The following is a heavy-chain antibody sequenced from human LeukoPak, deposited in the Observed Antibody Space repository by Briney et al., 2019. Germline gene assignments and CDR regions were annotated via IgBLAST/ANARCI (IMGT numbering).Heavy chain of an antibody. CDR3: ARATTGFDWPLKKRPFDY. V-gene: IGHV4-61*02. Sequence: SETLSLTCTVSGGSISSGSYYWRWIRQPAGKGLEWLGRIYTSGGTNYNPSLKSRVTISVDTSKNQFSLKLSSVTAADTAVYYCARATTGFDWPLKKRPFDYWGQGTLVTVSS. CDR2: IYTSGGT. J-gene: IGHJ4*02. CDR1: GGSISSGSYY. D-gene: IGHD3-9*01.